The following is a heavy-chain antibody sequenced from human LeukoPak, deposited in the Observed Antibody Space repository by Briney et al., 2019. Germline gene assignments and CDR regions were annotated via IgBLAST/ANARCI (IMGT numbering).Heavy chain of an antibody. CDR2: IRSKAYGGTT. Sequence: GGSLRLSCTASGFTFGDYAMNWVRQAPGKGLEWVGFIRSKAYGGTTEYAASVKGRFTISRDDSKSIAYLQMNSLKTEDTAVYYCARNEDWSQPSMDVWGQGTTVTVSS. V-gene: IGHV3-49*04. J-gene: IGHJ6*02. CDR3: ARNEDWSQPSMDV. D-gene: IGHD3/OR15-3a*01. CDR1: GFTFGDYA.